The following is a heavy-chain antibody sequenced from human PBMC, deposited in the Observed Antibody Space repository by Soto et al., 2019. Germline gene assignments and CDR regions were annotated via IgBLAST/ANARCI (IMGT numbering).Heavy chain of an antibody. D-gene: IGHD2-15*01. CDR1: GYTFTNYG. J-gene: IGHJ5*02. V-gene: IGHV1-18*04. Sequence: QVQLVQSVAEVKKPGASVKVSCKASGYTFTNYGISWVRHAPGQGLEWMGWINAYNGNTNYAQKVQGRVTMTTATSTSTAYMELRSLRSDDTAVYYCASDFLLGAATPRWFDPWGHGTLVNVYS. CDR3: ASDFLLGAATPRWFDP. CDR2: INAYNGNT.